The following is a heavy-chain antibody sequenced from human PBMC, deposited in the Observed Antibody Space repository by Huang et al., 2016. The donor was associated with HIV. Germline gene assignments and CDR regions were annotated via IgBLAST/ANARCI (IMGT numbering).Heavy chain of an antibody. CDR1: GYTFTSYS. CDR2: INPDVDST. J-gene: IGHJ6*02. CDR3: AREGQGYAMDV. V-gene: IGHV1-46*01. Sequence: QVQLVQSGAEVKKPGASVKVSCKTSGYTFTSYSIHWVRQAPGQGLEWMGIINPDVDSTSYAPKFQGRVTMTRDTSTSTVYMELSSLGSEDTAMYYCAREGQGYAMDVWGQGTTVTVSS.